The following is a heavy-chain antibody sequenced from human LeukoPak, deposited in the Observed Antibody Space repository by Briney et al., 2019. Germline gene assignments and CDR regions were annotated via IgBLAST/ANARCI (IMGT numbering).Heavy chain of an antibody. Sequence: PGGSLRLSCAASGFTFSSYAMSWVRQAPGKGLEWVSIIYSGGSTFYADSVKGRFTISRDNSKNTLYLRMNSLRAEDTAVYYCARGGSYLSAFDIWGQGTMVTVSS. CDR1: GFTFSSYA. D-gene: IGHD1-26*01. V-gene: IGHV3-53*01. J-gene: IGHJ3*02. CDR3: ARGGSYLSAFDI. CDR2: IYSGGST.